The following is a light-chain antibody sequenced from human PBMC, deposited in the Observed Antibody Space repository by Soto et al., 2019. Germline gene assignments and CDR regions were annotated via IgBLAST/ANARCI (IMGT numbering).Light chain of an antibody. V-gene: IGLV1-40*01. CDR1: SSNLGAGYD. Sequence: QSVLTQPPSVSGAPGQRATISCTGSSSNLGAGYDVHWYQQLPGTAPKLLIYPNSNRPSGVPDRFSGSKSGTSASLAITGLQAGDESECVSQCYDSGLRGYGFGSASKVTAL. CDR2: PNS. J-gene: IGLJ1*01. CDR3: QCYDSGLRGYG.